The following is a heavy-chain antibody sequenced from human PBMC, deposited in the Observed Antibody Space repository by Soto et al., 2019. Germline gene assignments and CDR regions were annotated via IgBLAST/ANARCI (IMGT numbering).Heavy chain of an antibody. CDR2: ISGSGGST. CDR3: ATGRGVNFYYGMDV. J-gene: IGHJ6*02. Sequence: GGSLRLSCAASGFTFDDYAMHWVRQAPGKGLEWVSGISGSGGSTYYADSVKGRFTISRDNSKNTLYLQMNSLRAEDTAVYYCATGRGVNFYYGMDVWGQGTTVTVSS. D-gene: IGHD3-10*01. V-gene: IGHV3-23*01. CDR1: GFTFDDYA.